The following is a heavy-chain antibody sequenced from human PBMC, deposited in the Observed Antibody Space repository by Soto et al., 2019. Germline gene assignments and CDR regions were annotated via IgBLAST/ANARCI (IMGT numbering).Heavy chain of an antibody. CDR2: ISSSSNSI. J-gene: IGHJ4*02. Sequence: EVQLVESGGGLVQPGGSLRLSCAASGFTFSSYSMNWVRQAPGKGLEWVSYISSSSNSIYYADSVKGRFTISRDNAKNSPHLQMNSLRAEDTAVYYCASPVGCSTTRCIRWGQGTLVTVSS. V-gene: IGHV3-48*01. CDR1: GFTFSSYS. D-gene: IGHD6-13*01. CDR3: ASPVGCSTTRCIR.